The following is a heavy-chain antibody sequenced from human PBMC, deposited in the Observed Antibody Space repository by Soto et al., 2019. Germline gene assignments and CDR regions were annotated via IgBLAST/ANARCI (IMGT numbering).Heavy chain of an antibody. Sequence: SETLSLTCTVSGGSISSGNYYWSWIRQPPGKGLEWIGYIYYSGSTTYNPSLKSRVTISVDTSKNQFSLKLSSVTAADTAVYYCARGAAIPSYFDYWGQGTLVTVSS. CDR2: IYYSGST. V-gene: IGHV4-61*01. D-gene: IGHD2-2*01. CDR1: GGSISSGNYY. J-gene: IGHJ4*02. CDR3: ARGAAIPSYFDY.